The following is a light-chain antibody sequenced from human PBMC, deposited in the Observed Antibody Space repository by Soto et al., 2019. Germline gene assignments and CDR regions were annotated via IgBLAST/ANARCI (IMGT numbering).Light chain of an antibody. CDR1: QSISSSY. V-gene: IGKV3-20*01. Sequence: EIVLTQSPGTLSLSPGKRATLSCRASQSISSSYLAWYQQRPGQAPRLLISGASNRVTDVPDRFSGSGSGTDFTLTISRLETEDFAMYYCQHYDGSPLTFGGGTKVDIK. J-gene: IGKJ4*01. CDR2: GAS. CDR3: QHYDGSPLT.